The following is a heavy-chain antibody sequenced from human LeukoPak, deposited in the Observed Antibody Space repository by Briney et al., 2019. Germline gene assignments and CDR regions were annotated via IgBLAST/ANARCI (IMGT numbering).Heavy chain of an antibody. D-gene: IGHD4-17*01. V-gene: IGHV4-59*08. Sequence: SETLSLTCTVSGGSISSYYWSWIRQPPGKGLEWIGYIYYSGSTNYNLSLKSRVTISVDTSKNQFSLKLISVTAAETAVYYCARTMMTTVTFDYWGQGTLVIVSS. J-gene: IGHJ4*02. CDR2: IYYSGST. CDR1: GGSISSYY. CDR3: ARTMMTTVTFDY.